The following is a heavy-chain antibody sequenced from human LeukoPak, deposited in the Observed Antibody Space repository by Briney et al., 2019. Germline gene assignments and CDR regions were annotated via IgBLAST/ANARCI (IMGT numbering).Heavy chain of an antibody. V-gene: IGHV3-33*01. J-gene: IGHJ3*02. CDR2: IWYDGSNK. CDR1: GFTFSSYG. CDR3: ARGQYSSGTGAFDI. D-gene: IGHD6-19*01. Sequence: GRSLRLSCAASGFTFSSYGMHWVRQAPGKGLEWVAVIWYDGSNKYYADSVKGRFTISRDNSKNTLYLQMNSLRAEDTAVYYCARGQYSSGTGAFDIWGQGTMVTVSS.